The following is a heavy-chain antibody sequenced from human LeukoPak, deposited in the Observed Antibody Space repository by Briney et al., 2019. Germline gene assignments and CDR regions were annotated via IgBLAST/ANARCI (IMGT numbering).Heavy chain of an antibody. Sequence: ASVKVSCKVSGYTLTELSMHWVRQAPGKGLEWMGGFDPEDGETIYAQKFQGRVTMTEDTSTDTAYMELSSLRSEDTAVYYCATSGYSGYGPLRWFDPWGQGTLVTVSS. CDR1: GYTLTELS. J-gene: IGHJ5*02. D-gene: IGHD5-12*01. V-gene: IGHV1-24*01. CDR2: FDPEDGET. CDR3: ATSGYSGYGPLRWFDP.